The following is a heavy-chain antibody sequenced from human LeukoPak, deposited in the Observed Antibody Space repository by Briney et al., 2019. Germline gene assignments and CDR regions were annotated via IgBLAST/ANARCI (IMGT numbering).Heavy chain of an antibody. CDR2: ISYDGSNK. CDR1: GFTFSSYG. J-gene: IGHJ5*02. V-gene: IGHV3-30*18. CDR3: AKDQGGGYCSSTSCYMDWFDP. Sequence: GGSLRLSCAASGFTFSSYGMHWVRQAPGKGLEWVAVISYDGSNKYYADSVEGRFTISRDNSKNTLYLQMNSLRAEDTAVYYCAKDQGGGYCSSTSCYMDWFDPWGQGTLVTVSS. D-gene: IGHD2-2*02.